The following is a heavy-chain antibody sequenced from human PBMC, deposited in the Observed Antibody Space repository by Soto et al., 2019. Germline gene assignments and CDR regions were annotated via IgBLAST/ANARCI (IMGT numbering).Heavy chain of an antibody. CDR3: AKGYGDYDSSAFDI. J-gene: IGHJ3*02. V-gene: IGHV3-30*18. D-gene: IGHD4-17*01. CDR2: ISYDGSNK. Sequence: QVQLVESGGGVVQPGRSLRLSCAASGFTFSSYGMHWVRQAPGKGLEWVAVISYDGSNKYYADSVKGRFTISRDNSKNTLYPQMNSLRAEDTAVYYCAKGYGDYDSSAFDIWGQGTMVTVSS. CDR1: GFTFSSYG.